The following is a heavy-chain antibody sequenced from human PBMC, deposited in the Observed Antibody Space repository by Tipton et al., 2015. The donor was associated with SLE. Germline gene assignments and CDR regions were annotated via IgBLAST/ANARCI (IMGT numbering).Heavy chain of an antibody. CDR3: ARQRRIFGVVTDAFDI. V-gene: IGHV4-39*01. CDR2: IYYSGST. D-gene: IGHD3-3*01. Sequence: TLSLTCTVSGGSISSNIYYWGWIRQPPGKGLEWIGIIYYSGSTYYNPSLKSRVTISVDTSKNQFSLKLSPVTAADTAEYYCARQRRIFGVVTDAFDIWGQGTMVTVSS. J-gene: IGHJ3*02. CDR1: GGSISSNIYY.